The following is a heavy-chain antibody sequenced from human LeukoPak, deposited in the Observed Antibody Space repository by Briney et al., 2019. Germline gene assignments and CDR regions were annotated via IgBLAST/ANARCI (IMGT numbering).Heavy chain of an antibody. J-gene: IGHJ2*01. Sequence: GGSLRLSCAASGFTFDDYAMHWVRQAPGKGLEWVSGISWNSGSIGYADSVKGRFTISRDNAKNSLYLQMNSLRAEDTAVYYCVTLGIDWYFDLWGRGTLVTVSS. CDR2: ISWNSGSI. CDR3: VTLGIDWYFDL. D-gene: IGHD7-27*01. CDR1: GFTFDDYA. V-gene: IGHV3-9*01.